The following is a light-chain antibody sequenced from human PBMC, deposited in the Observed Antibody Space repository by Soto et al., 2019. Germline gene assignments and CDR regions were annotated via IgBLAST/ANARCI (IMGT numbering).Light chain of an antibody. CDR2: AAS. Sequence: DIQMTQSPSTLSGSVGDRVTITCRASQTISSWLAWYQQKPGKAPNLLIYAASSLQSGVPSRFSSRGSGTDFTLTISSLQPEDFATYFCQQSYSTPRTFGQGTKVDIK. V-gene: IGKV1-39*01. CDR1: QTISSW. CDR3: QQSYSTPRT. J-gene: IGKJ1*01.